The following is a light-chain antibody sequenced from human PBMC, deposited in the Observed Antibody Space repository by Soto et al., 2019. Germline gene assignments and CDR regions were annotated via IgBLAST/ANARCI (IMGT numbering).Light chain of an antibody. CDR3: QQYYSYPQM. CDR1: QGISSY. CDR2: AAS. J-gene: IGKJ1*01. V-gene: IGKV1-8*01. Sequence: AIQMTQSPSSLSATTGDRVTITCRASQGISSYLAWYQQKPGKAPKLLIYAASTLQSGVPSRFSGSGSGTDFTLTISCLQSEDFATYYCQQYYSYPQMFGQGTKVEIK.